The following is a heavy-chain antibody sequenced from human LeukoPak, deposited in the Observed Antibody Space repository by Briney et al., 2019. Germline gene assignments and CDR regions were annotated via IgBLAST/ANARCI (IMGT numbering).Heavy chain of an antibody. V-gene: IGHV3-30*02. Sequence: GSLRLSCAASGFTFSSYGMHWVRQAPGKGLEWVAFIRYDGSNKYYADSVKGRFTISRDNSKNTLYLQINSLRAEDTAVDYCAKPPRTMVRGAVDYWGQGTLVTVSS. D-gene: IGHD3-10*01. CDR2: IRYDGSNK. CDR3: AKPPRTMVRGAVDY. J-gene: IGHJ4*02. CDR1: GFTFSSYG.